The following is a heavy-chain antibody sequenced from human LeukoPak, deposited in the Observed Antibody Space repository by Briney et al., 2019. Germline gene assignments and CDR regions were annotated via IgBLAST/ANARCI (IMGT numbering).Heavy chain of an antibody. V-gene: IGHV4-30-2*01. CDR3: ARNAVVEYSSSFFDY. CDR1: GGSISSGGYY. CDR2: IYHSGST. D-gene: IGHD6-6*01. Sequence: ASETLSLTCTVSGGSISSGGYYWSWIRQPPGKGLEWIGYIYHSGSTYHNPSLKSRVTISVDRSKNQFSLKLSSVTAADTAVYYCARNAVVEYSSSFFDYWGQGTLVTVSS. J-gene: IGHJ4*02.